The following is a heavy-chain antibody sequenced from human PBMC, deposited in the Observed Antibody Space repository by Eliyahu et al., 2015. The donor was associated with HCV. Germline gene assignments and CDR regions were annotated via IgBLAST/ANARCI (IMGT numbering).Heavy chain of an antibody. CDR1: GGIFSNYA. D-gene: IGHD1-26*01. J-gene: IGHJ4*02. CDR2: IIPLFGTA. V-gene: IGHV1-69*01. CDR3: AREYGETSESDFYY. Sequence: SGGIFSNYAISWVRQAPGQGLEWMGGIIPLFGTANYAQKFQGRVTITADESTSTAYMELSSLRSEDTAVYYCAREYGETSESDFYYWGQGTLVTVSS.